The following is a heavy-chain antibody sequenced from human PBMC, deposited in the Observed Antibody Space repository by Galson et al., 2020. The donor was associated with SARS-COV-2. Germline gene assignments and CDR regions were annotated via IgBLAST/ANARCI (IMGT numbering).Heavy chain of an antibody. D-gene: IGHD1-26*01. J-gene: IGHJ6*02. V-gene: IGHV3-21*01. CDR1: GFTFSSYA. CDR2: ISSSSSYI. CDR3: ARHEGEGVYYYYYGMDV. Sequence: GESLKISCAASGFTFSSYAMSWVRQAPGKGLEWVSSISSSSSYIYYADSVKGRFTISRDNAKNSLYLQMNSLRAEDTAVYYCARHEGEGVYYYYYGMDVWGQGTTVTVSS.